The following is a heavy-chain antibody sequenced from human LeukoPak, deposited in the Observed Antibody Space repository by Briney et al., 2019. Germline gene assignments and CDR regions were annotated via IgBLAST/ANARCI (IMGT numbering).Heavy chain of an antibody. D-gene: IGHD6-13*01. V-gene: IGHV3-53*01. Sequence: VGSLRLSCAASGFTVSSNYMSWVRQAPGKGLEWVSVIYSGGSTYYADSVKGRFTISRDNSKNTLYLQMNSLRAEDTAVYYCPRAIGIAATIPYWGQGTLVTVSS. J-gene: IGHJ4*02. CDR2: IYSGGST. CDR1: GFTVSSNY. CDR3: PRAIGIAATIPY.